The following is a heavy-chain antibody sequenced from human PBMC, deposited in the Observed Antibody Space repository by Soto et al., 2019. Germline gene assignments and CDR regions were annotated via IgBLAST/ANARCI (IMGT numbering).Heavy chain of an antibody. D-gene: IGHD3-16*01. V-gene: IGHV3-30-3*01. CDR1: GFTFRNYA. CDR3: ARPWGQLSTYYYGMDT. Sequence: QVQLVESGGGVVQPGRSLTLSCAASGFTFRNYAMHWVRQAPGKGLEWVATISYDGDNKYYTDSVKGPFTISRENSNNTLYLQMNSLRPEDTAVYYCARPWGQLSTYYYGMDTWGQGTTVTGSS. J-gene: IGHJ6*02. CDR2: ISYDGDNK.